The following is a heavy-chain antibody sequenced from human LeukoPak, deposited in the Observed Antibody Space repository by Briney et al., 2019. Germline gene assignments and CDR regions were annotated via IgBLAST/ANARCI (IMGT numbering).Heavy chain of an antibody. CDR2: IILIFGTA. CDR1: GGTFSSYA. V-gene: IGHV1-69*13. D-gene: IGHD3-16*01. J-gene: IGHJ6*02. CDR3: ARNWDYYYYGMDV. Sequence: SVKVSCKASGGTFSSYAISWVRQAPGQGLEWMGGIILIFGTANYAQKFQGRVTITADESTSTAYMELSSLRSEDTAVYYCARNWDYYYYGMDVWGQGTTVTVSS.